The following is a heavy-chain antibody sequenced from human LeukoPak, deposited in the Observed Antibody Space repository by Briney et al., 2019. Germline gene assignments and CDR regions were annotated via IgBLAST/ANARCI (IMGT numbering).Heavy chain of an antibody. CDR2: INPNSGDT. D-gene: IGHD1-26*01. V-gene: IGHV1-2*02. CDR1: GYTFSDYY. J-gene: IGHJ4*02. CDR3: ARVSVITQYSGSPDYFAS. Sequence: ASVKVSCKTSGYTFSDYYIHWIRQAPGQGLELVGWINPNSGDTDYAQKFQGRVTVTRDTSISTAYMELGRLRSDDTAVYYCARVSVITQYSGSPDYFASWGQGTLLTVSS.